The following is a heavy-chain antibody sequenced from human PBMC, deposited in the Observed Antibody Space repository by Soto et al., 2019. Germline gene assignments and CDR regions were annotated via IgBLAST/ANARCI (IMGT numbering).Heavy chain of an antibody. Sequence: QITLKESGPTLVKPTQTLTLTCTFSGFSLSTSGVGVGWIRQPPGKALEWLALIYWDDDKRYSPSLKSRLTSTKDTSKNQVVLTMTNMDPVDTATYYCAHRLEIATITVRYDAFDIWGQGTMVTVSS. CDR2: IYWDDDK. J-gene: IGHJ3*02. CDR3: AHRLEIATITVRYDAFDI. CDR1: GFSLSTSGVG. V-gene: IGHV2-5*02. D-gene: IGHD5-12*01.